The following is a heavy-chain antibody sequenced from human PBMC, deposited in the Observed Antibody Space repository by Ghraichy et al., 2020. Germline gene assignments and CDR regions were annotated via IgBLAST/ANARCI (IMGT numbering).Heavy chain of an antibody. V-gene: IGHV3-49*03. D-gene: IGHD6-19*01. CDR2: IRAKPYGGTT. CDR3: VGDCSSAWFAGPGHFDY. J-gene: IGHJ4*02. CDR1: GFTFDNYA. Sequence: GESLNISCKTSGFTFDNYAVSWFRQAPGKGLEWLGFIRAKPYGGTTEYAASVEGRLTISRDDSKSIAYLEINSLTTEDTAVYYCVGDCSSAWFAGPGHFDYWSRGIQVAVSS.